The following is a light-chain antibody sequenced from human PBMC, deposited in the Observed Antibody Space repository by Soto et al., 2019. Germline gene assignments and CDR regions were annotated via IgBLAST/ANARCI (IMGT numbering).Light chain of an antibody. CDR1: QSSSNN. V-gene: IGKV3-15*01. CDR3: QQYNDRPPWT. J-gene: IGKJ1*01. Sequence: EIVMTQSPAIPSGSPGERATLSCRASQSSSNNVAWFQQKPGQVPRPLIYDAATRATGIPARFSGTGSGTEFTLTISSLQSEDFAVYYCQQYNDRPPWTVGQGTKVEIK. CDR2: DAA.